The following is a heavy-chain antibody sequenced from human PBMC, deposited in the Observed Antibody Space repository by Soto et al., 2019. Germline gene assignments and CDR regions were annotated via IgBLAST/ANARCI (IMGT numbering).Heavy chain of an antibody. V-gene: IGHV3-23*01. Sequence: GSLRLSCAASGFTFSSYAMSWVRQAPGKGLEWVSAISGSGGSTYYADSVKGRFTISRDNSKNTLYLQMNSLRAEDTAVYYCASTIFGAYYYYCYMDVWGKGTTVTVSS. J-gene: IGHJ6*03. CDR2: ISGSGGST. CDR1: GFTFSSYA. CDR3: ASTIFGAYYYYCYMDV. D-gene: IGHD3-3*01.